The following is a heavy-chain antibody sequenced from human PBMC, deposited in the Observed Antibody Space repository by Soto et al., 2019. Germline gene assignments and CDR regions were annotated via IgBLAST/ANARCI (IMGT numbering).Heavy chain of an antibody. J-gene: IGHJ4*02. Sequence: PGESLKISCKGSGYSFASYWIGWVRQMPGKGLEWMGIIYPGDSDTRYSPSFQGQVTISADKSISTAYLQWNSLKASDTAMYYCACQAYCSSASCPIDYWGQGTLVTVPS. CDR2: IYPGDSDT. CDR3: ACQAYCSSASCPIDY. CDR1: GYSFASYW. D-gene: IGHD2-2*01. V-gene: IGHV5-51*01.